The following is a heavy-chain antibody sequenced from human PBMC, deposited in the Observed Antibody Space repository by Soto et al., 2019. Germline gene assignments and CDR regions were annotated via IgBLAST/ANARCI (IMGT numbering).Heavy chain of an antibody. V-gene: IGHV4-34*01. CDR2: INHSGST. D-gene: IGHD2-2*01. CDR3: ARVGYCSSTSCYAPVYYYYYMDV. Sequence: SQTLSLTCAVYGGSFSGYYWSWIRQPPGKGLEWIGEINHSGSTNYNPSLKSRVTISVDTSKNQFSLKLSSVTAADTAVYYCARVGYCSSTSCYAPVYYYYYMDVWGKGTTVTVSS. J-gene: IGHJ6*03. CDR1: GGSFSGYY.